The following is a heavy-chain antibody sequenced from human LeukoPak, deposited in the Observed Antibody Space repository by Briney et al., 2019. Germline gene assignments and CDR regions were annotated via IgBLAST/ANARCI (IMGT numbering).Heavy chain of an antibody. Sequence: GGSLRLSCVVSGFTFSSYAMSWVRQAPGKGLEWVSGISGSGGSTYYADSVKGRFTISRDNSKNTLYLQMNSLRAEDTAVYYCAKDKIAYYYYMDVWGKGTTVTISS. CDR2: ISGSGGST. CDR3: AKDKIAYYYYMDV. V-gene: IGHV3-23*01. CDR1: GFTFSSYA. J-gene: IGHJ6*03.